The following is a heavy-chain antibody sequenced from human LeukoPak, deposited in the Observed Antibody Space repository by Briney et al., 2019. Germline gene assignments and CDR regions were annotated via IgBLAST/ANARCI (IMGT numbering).Heavy chain of an antibody. D-gene: IGHD1-26*01. CDR2: INWNGGNT. CDR3: AKGGYYDLDAFDI. CDR1: GFTFDDSV. J-gene: IGHJ3*02. V-gene: IGHV3-20*04. Sequence: GGSLRLSCAASGFTFDDSVMSWVRQAPGKGLEWVSSINWNGGNTGYADSVKGRFTISRDNAKNSLYLQMNSLRAEDTALYYCAKGGYYDLDAFDIWGQGTMVTVSS.